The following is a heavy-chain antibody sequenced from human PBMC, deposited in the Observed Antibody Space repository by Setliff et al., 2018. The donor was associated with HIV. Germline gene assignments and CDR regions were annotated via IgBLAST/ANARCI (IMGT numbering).Heavy chain of an antibody. Sequence: GGSLRLSCVASGFTFSSYSMNWVRQAPGKGLEWVSSISATSSFIVYADSVKGRFTISRDNAKNSLYLQMNSLRAEDTAVYYCARDSQDSSGYYGDFDYWGQGTLVTVSS. CDR3: ARDSQDSSGYYGDFDY. CDR1: GFTFSSYS. D-gene: IGHD3-22*01. J-gene: IGHJ4*02. V-gene: IGHV3-21*01. CDR2: ISATSSFI.